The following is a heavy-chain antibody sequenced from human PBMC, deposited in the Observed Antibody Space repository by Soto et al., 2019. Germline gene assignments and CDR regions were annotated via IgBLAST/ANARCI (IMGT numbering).Heavy chain of an antibody. CDR2: ISYDGSNK. CDR3: ARDRIYSSSWHDY. Sequence: QVQLVESGGGVVQPGRSLRLSCAASRFTFSSYAMHWVRQAPGKGLEWVAVISYDGSNKYYADSVKGRFTISRDNSKNTLYLQMNSLRAEDTAVYYCARDRIYSSSWHDYWGQGTLVTVSS. J-gene: IGHJ4*02. V-gene: IGHV3-30-3*01. CDR1: RFTFSSYA. D-gene: IGHD6-13*01.